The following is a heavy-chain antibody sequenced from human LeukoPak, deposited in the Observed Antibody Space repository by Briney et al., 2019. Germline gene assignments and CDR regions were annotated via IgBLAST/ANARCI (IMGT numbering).Heavy chain of an antibody. CDR3: AGSPYSSSPYNWFDP. V-gene: IGHV4-59*08. CDR1: GGSISSYY. D-gene: IGHD6-6*01. Sequence: SEPLSLTCTVSGGSISSYYWSWIRQPPGKGLEWIGYIYYSGSTGSNPSLKSRVTISVDTSKNQFSLKLSPVTAADTAVYYCAGSPYSSSPYNWFDPWGQGTLVTVSS. J-gene: IGHJ5*02. CDR2: IYYSGST.